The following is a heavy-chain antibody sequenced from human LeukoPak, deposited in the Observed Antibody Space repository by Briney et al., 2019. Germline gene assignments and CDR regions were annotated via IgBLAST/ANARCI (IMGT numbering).Heavy chain of an antibody. J-gene: IGHJ4*02. Sequence: ASVKVSCKASGGTFITYTINWVRQAPGQGLEWMGGIIPIFGTANYAQKFQGRVTVTTDDSTSTAFMELSSLRSEDTAVYYCATYMLRDNWNVHTFDSWGQGTLVTVSS. V-gene: IGHV1-69*05. CDR1: GGTFITYT. CDR2: IIPIFGTA. D-gene: IGHD1-1*01. CDR3: ATYMLRDNWNVHTFDS.